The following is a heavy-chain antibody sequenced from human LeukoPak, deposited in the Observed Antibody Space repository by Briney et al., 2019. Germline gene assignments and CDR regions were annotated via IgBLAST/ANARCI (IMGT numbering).Heavy chain of an antibody. Sequence: GGTLRLSCAASGFTFSSYEKNWVCKAPAKGLEWVSYISSTCSTIYYADSVKGRFTISRENAKNSLYLQMNSLRAEDTAVYYCARDLTYGDYRIALDYWGQGTLVTVSS. D-gene: IGHD4-17*01. J-gene: IGHJ4*02. CDR2: ISSTCSTI. V-gene: IGHV3-48*03. CDR3: ARDLTYGDYRIALDY. CDR1: GFTFSSYE.